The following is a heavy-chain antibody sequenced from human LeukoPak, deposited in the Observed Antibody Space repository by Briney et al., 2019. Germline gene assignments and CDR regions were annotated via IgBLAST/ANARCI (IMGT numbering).Heavy chain of an antibody. D-gene: IGHD1-26*01. V-gene: IGHV4-39*01. J-gene: IGHJ3*02. CDR1: GGSISSSSYY. CDR2: IYYSGST. CDR3: ARLDSGSANDAFDI. Sequence: SETLSLTCTVSGGSISSSSYYWGWIRQPPGKGLEWIGSIYYSGSTYYNPSLKSRVTISVDTSKNQFSLKLSSVTAADTAVYYCARLDSGSANDAFDIWGQGTMVTVSS.